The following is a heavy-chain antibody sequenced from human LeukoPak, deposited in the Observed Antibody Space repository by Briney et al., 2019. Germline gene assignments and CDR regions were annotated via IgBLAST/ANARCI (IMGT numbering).Heavy chain of an antibody. CDR2: IYYSGST. CDR3: ARFVDYGDYLTLDY. D-gene: IGHD4-17*01. V-gene: IGHV4-31*03. J-gene: IGHJ4*02. Sequence: SQTLSLTCTVSGGSISSGGYYWSWIRQHPGKGLEWIGYIYYSGSTYYNPSLKSRVTISVDTSKNQFSLKLSSVTAADTAVYYCARFVDYGDYLTLDYWGQGTLVTVSS. CDR1: GGSISSGGYY.